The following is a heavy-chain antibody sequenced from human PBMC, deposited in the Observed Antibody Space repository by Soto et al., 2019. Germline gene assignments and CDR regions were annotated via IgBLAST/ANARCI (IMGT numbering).Heavy chain of an antibody. D-gene: IGHD3-10*01. V-gene: IGHV3-30-3*01. CDR2: ISYDGSNK. J-gene: IGHJ5*02. CDR3: ARGRITMVRGVDL. CDR1: GFTFSSYA. Sequence: QVQLVESGGGVVQPGRSLRLSCAASGFTFSSYAMHWVRQAPGKGLEWVAVISYDGSNKYYADSVKGRFTISRDNSKNTLYLQMNSLRAEDTAVYYCARGRITMVRGVDLWGQGTLVTVSS.